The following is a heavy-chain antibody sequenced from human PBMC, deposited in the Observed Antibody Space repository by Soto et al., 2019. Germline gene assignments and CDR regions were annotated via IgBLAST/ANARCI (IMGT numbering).Heavy chain of an antibody. CDR2: IYHGGST. CDR1: SGSITNNNW. V-gene: IGHV4-4*02. Sequence: QVQLQESGPGLVKPSGTLSLTCTVTSGSITNNNWWSWVRQSPGKGLEWIGEIYHGGSTNSHPYLLSRVCISVDNCSNRSSLTLPSVTVAARAVYYCAGDRGSITVRGPVEPWGQGTLVTVSS. CDR3: AGDRGSITVRGPVEP. D-gene: IGHD3-10*01. J-gene: IGHJ3*01.